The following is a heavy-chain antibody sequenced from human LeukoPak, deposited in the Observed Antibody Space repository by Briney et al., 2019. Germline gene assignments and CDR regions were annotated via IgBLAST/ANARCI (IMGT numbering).Heavy chain of an antibody. CDR3: ARLQQQISGSYFPRGFFFDY. J-gene: IGHJ4*02. CDR2: INPNSGGT. Sequence: GASVKVSCKASGYTFTGYYMHWVRPAPGQGLEWMGWINPNSGGTNYAQKFQGRVTMTRDTSISTAYMELSRLRSDDTAVYYCARLQQQISGSYFPRGFFFDYWGQGTLVTVSS. D-gene: IGHD1-26*01. V-gene: IGHV1-2*02. CDR1: GYTFTGYY.